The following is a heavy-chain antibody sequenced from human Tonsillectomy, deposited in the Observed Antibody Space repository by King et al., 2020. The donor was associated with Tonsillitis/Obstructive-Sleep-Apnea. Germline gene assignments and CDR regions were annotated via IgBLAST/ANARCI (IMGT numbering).Heavy chain of an antibody. CDR3: ARDNSRNPALFRYNWFDP. CDR1: GYSFTNHA. V-gene: IGHV7-4-1*02. J-gene: IGHJ5*02. CDR2: INTNTWNP. Sequence: QLVQSGSELKKPGASVKVSCKASGYSFTNHAMNWVRQAPGQGLEWMGWINTNTWNPTYAQGFPGRFVFSLDTSVSTTYLQISSLKAEDTAVYYCARDNSRNPALFRYNWFDPWGQGTLVTVSS. D-gene: IGHD6-13*01.